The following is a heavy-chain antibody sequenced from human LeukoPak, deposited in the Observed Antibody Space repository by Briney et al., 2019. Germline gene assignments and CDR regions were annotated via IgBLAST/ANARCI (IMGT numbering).Heavy chain of an antibody. CDR3: ALTSGYDSLGFDP. CDR2: IYYSGST. Sequence: PSETLSLTCTVPGGSVSSGSYYWSWIRQPPGKGLEWIGYIYYSGSTNYNPSLKSRVTISVDTSKNQFSLKLSSVTAADTAVYYCALTSGYDSLGFDPWGQGTLVTVSS. CDR1: GGSVSSGSYY. D-gene: IGHD5-12*01. J-gene: IGHJ5*02. V-gene: IGHV4-61*01.